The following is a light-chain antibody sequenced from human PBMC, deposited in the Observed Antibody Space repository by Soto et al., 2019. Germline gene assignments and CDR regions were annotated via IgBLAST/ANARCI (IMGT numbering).Light chain of an antibody. V-gene: IGKV1-6*01. CDR1: QTVRSY. J-gene: IGKJ1*01. CDR2: AAS. Sequence: IQMTQSPSSLSASVGDRVTIRCRASQTVRSYLNWYQQKPGKAPTLLIYAASNLQSGVPSRFRGSRSGTEFTLTVSSLQPEDFATYYCLQDHDDSWTFGQGTKWIS. CDR3: LQDHDDSWT.